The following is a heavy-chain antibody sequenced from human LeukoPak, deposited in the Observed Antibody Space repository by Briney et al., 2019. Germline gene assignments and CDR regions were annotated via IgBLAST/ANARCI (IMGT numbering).Heavy chain of an antibody. CDR2: MNQDGSGK. CDR1: GFTFSNYW. Sequence: PGGSLRLSCAASGFTFSNYWMTWVRQAPGKGLEWVANMNQDGSGKYYVDSVKGRFAISRDNAKNSLYLQMNSLRAEDTAVYYCAKDRGGDTAMVFDYWGQGTLVTVSS. D-gene: IGHD5-18*01. J-gene: IGHJ4*02. CDR3: AKDRGGDTAMVFDY. V-gene: IGHV3-7*01.